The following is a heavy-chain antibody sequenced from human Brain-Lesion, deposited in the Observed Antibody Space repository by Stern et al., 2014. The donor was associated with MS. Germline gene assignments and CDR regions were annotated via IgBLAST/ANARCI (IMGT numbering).Heavy chain of an antibody. Sequence: QVQLVQSGPGLVKPSQTLSLSCTVSGGSISSGGYYWSWIRQPAGKGLEWIGRIFNSGSTSYNPSLKSSGNISKEKAKHQISLRLTPMTAADTAVYYCARGRVVPGFQYYATDVWGQGTTVIVSS. CDR1: GGSISSGGYY. D-gene: IGHD2-2*01. CDR3: ARGRVVPGFQYYATDV. J-gene: IGHJ6*02. CDR2: IFNSGST. V-gene: IGHV4-61*02.